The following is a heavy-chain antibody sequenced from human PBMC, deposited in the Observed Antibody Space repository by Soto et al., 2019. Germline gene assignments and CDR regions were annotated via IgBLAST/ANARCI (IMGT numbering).Heavy chain of an antibody. V-gene: IGHV3-23*02. D-gene: IGHD6-19*01. CDR1: GFTFYRYD. CDR2: ISGSGGRI. J-gene: IGHJ4*02. CDR3: VRRGSETGWYFDQ. Sequence: EVQLLESGGGLVQPGGSLRLSCAASGFTFYRYDMFWVRQTPRRGLEWVSLISGSGGRIEYGDFVRGRFTASRDNAEDTLSLQMNTLASDDTGVYYCVRRGSETGWYFDQWGQGTLVVVSS.